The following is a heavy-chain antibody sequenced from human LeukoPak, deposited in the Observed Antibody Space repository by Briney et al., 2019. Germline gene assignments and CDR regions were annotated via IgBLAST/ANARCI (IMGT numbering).Heavy chain of an antibody. CDR2: IYYSGST. V-gene: IGHV4-59*12. D-gene: IGHD3-22*01. CDR3: ARDLPPSSGYVY. CDR1: GGSFSGYY. Sequence: SETLSLTCAVYGGSFSGYYWSWIRQPPGKGLEWIGDIYYSGSTDYNPSLKSRVTISVDTSKNQFSLKLSSVTAADTAVYYCARDLPPSSGYVYWGQGTLVTVSS. J-gene: IGHJ4*02.